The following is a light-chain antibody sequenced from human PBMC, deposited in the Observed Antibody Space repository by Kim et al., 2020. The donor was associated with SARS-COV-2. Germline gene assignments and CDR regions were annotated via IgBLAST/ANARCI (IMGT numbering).Light chain of an antibody. Sequence: EIVLTQSPGTLSLSPGERATLSCRASQTVRSSYLSWYQQKPGQAPRLIIYDLSTRATGMPDRFSGSGSETEFTLTISRQEPEVYAVYFCQKYNRLSTFGEGTRRGIK. CDR3: QKYNRLST. V-gene: IGKV3-20*01. CDR2: DLS. J-gene: IGKJ5*01. CDR1: QTVRSSY.